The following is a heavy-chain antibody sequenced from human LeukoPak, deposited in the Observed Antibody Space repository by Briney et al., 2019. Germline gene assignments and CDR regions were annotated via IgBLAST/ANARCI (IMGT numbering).Heavy chain of an antibody. Sequence: PSETLSLTCAVSGGTISSGGYSWSWIRQPPGKGLEWIGYIYHSGSTYYNPSLKSRVTISVDRSKNQFSLKLSSVTAADTAVYYSARAYYDFWSGGFNWFDPWGQGTLVTVSS. CDR1: GGTISSGGYS. CDR2: IYHSGST. J-gene: IGHJ5*02. CDR3: ARAYYDFWSGGFNWFDP. V-gene: IGHV4-30-2*01. D-gene: IGHD3-3*01.